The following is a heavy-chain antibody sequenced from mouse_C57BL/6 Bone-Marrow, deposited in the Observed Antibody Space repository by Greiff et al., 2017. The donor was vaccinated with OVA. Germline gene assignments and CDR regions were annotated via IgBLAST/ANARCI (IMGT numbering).Heavy chain of an antibody. Sequence: EVQLVESGGGLVQPGGSMKLSCAASGFTFSDAWMDWVRQSPEKGLEWVAEIRNKANNHATYYAESVKGRFTISRDDSKSSVYLQMNSLRAEDTGIYYCTRTDYYGSSYAWFAYWGQGTLVTVSA. J-gene: IGHJ3*01. CDR1: GFTFSDAW. V-gene: IGHV6-6*01. CDR2: IRNKANNHAT. CDR3: TRTDYYGSSYAWFAY. D-gene: IGHD1-1*01.